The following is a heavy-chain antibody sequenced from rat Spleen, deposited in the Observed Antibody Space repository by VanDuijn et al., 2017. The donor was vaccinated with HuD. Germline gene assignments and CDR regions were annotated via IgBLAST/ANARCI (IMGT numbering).Heavy chain of an antibody. CDR2: ITTGGAIT. CDR3: TTVITTYVFAY. V-gene: IGHV5S23*01. D-gene: IGHD1-10*01. Sequence: EVQLVESGGGLVQPGNPLKLSCAASGFPFSDYAMAWVRQSPKKGLEWVASITTGGAITSYRDSVKGRFTISRDTAKSTLYLQMDSLRSGDTATYYCTTVITTYVFAYWGQGTLVTVSS. CDR1: GFPFSDYA. J-gene: IGHJ3*01.